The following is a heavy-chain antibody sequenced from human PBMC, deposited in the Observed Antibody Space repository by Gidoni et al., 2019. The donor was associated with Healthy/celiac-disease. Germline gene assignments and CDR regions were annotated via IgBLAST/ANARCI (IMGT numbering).Heavy chain of an antibody. CDR1: GFTFSSYA. Sequence: EVQLLESGGGLVQPGGSLRLSCAASGFTFSSYAMSWVRQAPGKGLEWVSAISGSGGSTYYADSVKGRFTISRDNSKNTLYLQMNSLRAEDTAVYYCAKEPRAVAGFKSYGMDVWGQGTTVTVSS. V-gene: IGHV3-23*01. D-gene: IGHD6-19*01. J-gene: IGHJ6*02. CDR3: AKEPRAVAGFKSYGMDV. CDR2: ISGSGGST.